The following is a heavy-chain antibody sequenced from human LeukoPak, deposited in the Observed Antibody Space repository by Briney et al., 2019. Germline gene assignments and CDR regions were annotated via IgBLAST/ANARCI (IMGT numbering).Heavy chain of an antibody. V-gene: IGHV4-31*03. CDR3: ARFDPSRGLSDFDY. CDR2: IYYSGST. Sequence: PSETLSLTCTVSGGSISSGGYYWSWIRQHPGKGLEWIGYIYYSGSTYYNPSLKSRVTISVDTSKNQFSLKLSSVTAADTAVYYCARFDPSRGLSDFDYWGQGTLVTVSS. J-gene: IGHJ4*02. D-gene: IGHD3-10*01. CDR1: GGSISSGGYY.